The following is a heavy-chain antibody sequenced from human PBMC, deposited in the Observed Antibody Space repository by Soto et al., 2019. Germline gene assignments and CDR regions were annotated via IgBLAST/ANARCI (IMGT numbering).Heavy chain of an antibody. CDR1: GGSISSYY. D-gene: IGHD3-10*01. J-gene: IGHJ4*02. CDR2: IYYSGST. V-gene: IGHV4-59*08. Sequence: SETLSLTCTVSGGSISSYYWSWIRQPPGKGLEWIGYIYYSGSTNYNPSLKSRVTISVDTSKNQFSLKLSSVTAADTAVYYCASLYGSGSDYWGQGTLVTVSS. CDR3: ASLYGSGSDY.